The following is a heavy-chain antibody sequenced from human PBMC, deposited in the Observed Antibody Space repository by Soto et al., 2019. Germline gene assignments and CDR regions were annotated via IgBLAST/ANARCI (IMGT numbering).Heavy chain of an antibody. CDR2: IKQDGSEK. Sequence: LRLSCAASGFTFSSYWMSWVRQAPGKGLEWVANIKQDGSEKYYVDSVKGRFTISRDNAKNSLYLQMNSLRAEDTAVYYCARDHLSSGLYYYYYGMDVWGQGTTVTVSS. D-gene: IGHD3-10*01. CDR1: GFTFSSYW. V-gene: IGHV3-7*01. J-gene: IGHJ6*02. CDR3: ARDHLSSGLYYYYYGMDV.